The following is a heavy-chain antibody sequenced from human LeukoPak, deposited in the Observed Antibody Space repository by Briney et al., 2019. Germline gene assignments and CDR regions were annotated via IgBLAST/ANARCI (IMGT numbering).Heavy chain of an antibody. CDR1: GGSISSSSYY. CDR2: IYYSGST. J-gene: IGHJ4*02. D-gene: IGHD2-15*01. CDR3: AAGGGSWGFDY. V-gene: IGHV4-39*01. Sequence: PSETLSLTCTVSGGSISSSSYYWGWIRQPPGKGLEWIGSIYYSGSTYYNPSLKSRVTISVDTSKNQFSLKLSSVTAADTAVYYCAAGGGSWGFDYWGQGTLVTVSS.